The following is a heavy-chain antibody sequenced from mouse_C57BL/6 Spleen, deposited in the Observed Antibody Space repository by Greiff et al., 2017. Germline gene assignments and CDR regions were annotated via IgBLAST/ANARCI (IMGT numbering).Heavy chain of an antibody. CDR1: GYTFTSYW. CDR3: ARGYRYDDYAMDY. D-gene: IGHD2-14*01. V-gene: IGHV1-50*01. CDR2: IDPSDSYT. J-gene: IGHJ4*01. Sequence: VQLQQPGAELVKPGASVKLSCKASGYTFTSYWMQWVKQRPGQGLEWIGDIDPSDSYTNYNQKFKGKATLTVDTSSSTAYMQLSSLTSEDSAVYYCARGYRYDDYAMDYWGQGTSVTVSS.